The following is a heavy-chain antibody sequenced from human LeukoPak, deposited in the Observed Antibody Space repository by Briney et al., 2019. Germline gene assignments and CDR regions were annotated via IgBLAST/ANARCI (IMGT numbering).Heavy chain of an antibody. CDR3: AKSHTTVTYRGFSES. CDR1: GNSFSNDH. CDR2: IYTSGTT. Sequence: PSETLSLTCTVSGNSFSNDHWNWIRQPAGKGLEWIGRIYTSGTTNYNPSLKSRVTMSVDTSKSQFSLKLTSVIAADTAVYYCAKSHTTVTYRGFSESWGQGTMVTVSS. J-gene: IGHJ3*01. D-gene: IGHD4-17*01. V-gene: IGHV4-4*07.